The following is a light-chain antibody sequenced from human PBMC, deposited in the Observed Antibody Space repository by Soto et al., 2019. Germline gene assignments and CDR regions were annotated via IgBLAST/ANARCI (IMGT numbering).Light chain of an antibody. CDR2: DAS. V-gene: IGKV1D-13*01. CDR1: QGISSA. J-gene: IGKJ4*01. CDR3: QQFNNYALT. Sequence: AIQLTQSPSSLSASVGDRVTITCRASQGISSALAWYQRKPGKAPKLLIYDASSLESGVPSRFSGSGSGTDFTLTISSLQPEDFATYYCQQFNNYALTFGGGTKVEIK.